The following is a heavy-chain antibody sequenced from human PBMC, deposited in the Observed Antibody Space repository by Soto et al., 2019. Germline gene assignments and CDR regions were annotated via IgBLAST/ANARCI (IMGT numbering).Heavy chain of an antibody. J-gene: IGHJ5*02. Sequence: QVQLVESGGGVVQPGRSLRLSCAASGFTFSSYGMHWVRQAPGKGLEGVAVIWYDGSNKYYADSVKGRFTISRDNYKNPLYLLMNSLTADNTAVYYGARDQSPSPANWFDPWGQGTLVTVSS. CDR1: GFTFSSYG. CDR3: ARDQSPSPANWFDP. CDR2: IWYDGSNK. V-gene: IGHV3-33*01. D-gene: IGHD2-2*01.